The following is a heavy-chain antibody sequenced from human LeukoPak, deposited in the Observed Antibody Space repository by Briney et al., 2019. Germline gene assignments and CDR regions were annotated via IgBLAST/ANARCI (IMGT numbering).Heavy chain of an antibody. CDR1: GYTFTSYG. V-gene: IGHV1-18*01. J-gene: IGHJ4*02. Sequence: ASVKVSCKASGYTFTSYGISWVRQAPGQGLEWMGWISAYNGNTNYAQKLQGRVTMTTDTSTSTAYMELRSLRSDDTAVYYCATPNIAVAGTFWVFDYWGQGTLVTVSS. CDR3: ATPNIAVAGTFWVFDY. D-gene: IGHD6-19*01. CDR2: ISAYNGNT.